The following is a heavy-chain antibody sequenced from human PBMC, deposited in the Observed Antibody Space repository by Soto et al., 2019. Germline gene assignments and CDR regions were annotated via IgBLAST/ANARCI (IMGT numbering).Heavy chain of an antibody. CDR2: ILPMFGTA. J-gene: IGHJ4*02. Sequence: QVQLVQSGAEVKKPGSSVKVSCKASGGTFSSDAISWVRQAPGQGLEWMGGILPMFGTAGYAQKFQGRVTITADESPSTAYTALSSPRSEDTAVYYSARVRQGVGELLSNPSEDGGQGTLVTVSS. CDR3: ARVRQGVGELLSNPSED. V-gene: IGHV1-69*12. D-gene: IGHD1-7*01. CDR1: GGTFSSDA.